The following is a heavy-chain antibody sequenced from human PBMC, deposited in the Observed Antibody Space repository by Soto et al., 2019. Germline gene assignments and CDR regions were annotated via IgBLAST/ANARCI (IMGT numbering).Heavy chain of an antibody. CDR3: AKSPQQILFLVLWFAP. V-gene: IGHV4-59*03. D-gene: IGHD3-3*01. CDR2: IYYNGST. Sequence: SETLSLTCAVSGGFIINYYCIFIRHPPFKWPEWIVDIYYNGSTNYDPSLKSRVTMSVDTSKNQFSLKLNSVTAADTAVYYCAKSPQQILFLVLWFAPWGPGNHGTVS. J-gene: IGHJ5*02. CDR1: GGFIINYY.